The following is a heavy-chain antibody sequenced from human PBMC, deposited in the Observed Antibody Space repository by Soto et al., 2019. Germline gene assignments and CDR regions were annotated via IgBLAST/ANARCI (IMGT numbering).Heavy chain of an antibody. V-gene: IGHV3-23*01. D-gene: IGHD6-13*01. J-gene: IGHJ4*02. CDR1: GFTFSSYA. Sequence: EVQLLESGGGLVQPGGSLRLSCAASGFTFSSYAMSWVRQAPGKGLEWVSAISGSGGSTYYADSVKGRFTISRDNSKNTLYLQMNSLRAEDTAVYYCAILVSSSWTTGWAFFDYWGQGTLVTVSS. CDR3: AILVSSSWTTGWAFFDY. CDR2: ISGSGGST.